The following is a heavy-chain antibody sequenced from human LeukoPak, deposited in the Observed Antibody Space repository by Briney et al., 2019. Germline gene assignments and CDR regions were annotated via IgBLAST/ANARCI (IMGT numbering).Heavy chain of an antibody. Sequence: SETLSLTCTVSGGSISSNNCYWGWIRQPPGKGLEWIGTISYSGSTWYNPSLKSRVTISVDTSKDQFSLKLSSVTAADTAVYYCARLGRTYYDFWSGPWGQGTLVTVSS. CDR3: ARLGRTYYDFWSGP. CDR2: ISYSGST. D-gene: IGHD3-3*01. CDR1: GGSISSNNCY. J-gene: IGHJ5*02. V-gene: IGHV4-39*01.